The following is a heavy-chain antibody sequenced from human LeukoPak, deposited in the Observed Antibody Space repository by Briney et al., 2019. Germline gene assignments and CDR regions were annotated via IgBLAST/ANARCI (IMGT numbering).Heavy chain of an antibody. CDR3: ARARVRFGELFHADY. CDR1: GYTFTSYG. D-gene: IGHD3-10*01. J-gene: IGHJ4*02. CDR2: ISAYNGNT. Sequence: ASVKVSCKASGYTFTSYGISWVRQAPGQGLEWKGWISAYNGNTNYAQKLQGRVTMTTDTSTSTAYMELRSLRSDDTAVYYCARARVRFGELFHADYWGQGTLVTVSS. V-gene: IGHV1-18*01.